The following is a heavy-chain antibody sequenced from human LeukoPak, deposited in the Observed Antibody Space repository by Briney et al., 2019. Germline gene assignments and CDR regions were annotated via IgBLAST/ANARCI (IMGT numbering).Heavy chain of an antibody. J-gene: IGHJ5*02. D-gene: IGHD6-19*01. CDR2: ISYSGSN. CDR1: GGSLSRYNYY. V-gene: IGHV4-39*01. CDR3: ARRGTGLNWFDP. Sequence: SETLSLTCTVSGGSLSRYNYYWGWIRQPPGKWLEWVGSISYSGSNYYNTSLKSRVTLSVDTSKNPFSLNLSSVTAADTAVYYCARRGTGLNWFDPWGQGTLVTVSS.